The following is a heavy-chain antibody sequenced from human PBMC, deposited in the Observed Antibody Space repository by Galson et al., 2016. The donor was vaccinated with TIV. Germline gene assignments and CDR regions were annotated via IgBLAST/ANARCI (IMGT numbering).Heavy chain of an antibody. V-gene: IGHV1-2*02. D-gene: IGHD4-17*01. CDR2: IDPRSVAT. J-gene: IGHJ4*02. CDR1: GDTFTGYY. Sequence: SVKVSCKASGDTFTGYYVHWVRQAPGQGLVWMGWIDPRSVATNYAQKFQGRVTMTRDTSISTAHMELTRLTPDDTAVYYCARARYGDYFDYWGQGTLVTVSS. CDR3: ARARYGDYFDY.